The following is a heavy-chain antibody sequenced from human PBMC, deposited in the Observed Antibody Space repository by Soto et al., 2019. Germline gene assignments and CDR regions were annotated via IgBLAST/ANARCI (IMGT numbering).Heavy chain of an antibody. J-gene: IGHJ4*02. CDR1: GFTFSGYG. CDR3: ARDGRWGWNQKTNDYFDY. D-gene: IGHD1-1*01. V-gene: IGHV3-30*03. CDR2: ISYDGRNQ. Sequence: QVHLVESGGGVVQPGKSLRLSCEASGFTFSGYGMHWVRQAPGRGLEWVAVISYDGRNQYYADCVKGRFTISRDNSKNTLYLQMNSLRIEDTAVYYCARDGRWGWNQKTNDYFDYWGQGTLGTVSS.